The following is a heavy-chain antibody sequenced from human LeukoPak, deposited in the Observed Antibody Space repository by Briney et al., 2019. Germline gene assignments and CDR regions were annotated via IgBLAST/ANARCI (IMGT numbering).Heavy chain of an antibody. CDR2: TRNKANSYTT. Sequence: PGGSLRLSCAASGFTFSDHYMDRVRQAPGKGLEWVGRTRNKANSYTTGYAASVKGRFTISRDDSKNSLYLQMNSLKTEDTAVYYCARWGYCSGGSCYSGGGYYYYMDVWGKGTTVTVSS. CDR3: ARWGYCSGGSCYSGGGYYYYMDV. D-gene: IGHD2-15*01. J-gene: IGHJ6*03. CDR1: GFTFSDHY. V-gene: IGHV3-72*01.